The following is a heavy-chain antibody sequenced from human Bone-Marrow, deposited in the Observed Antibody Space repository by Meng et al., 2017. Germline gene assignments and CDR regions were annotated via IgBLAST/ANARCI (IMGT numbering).Heavy chain of an antibody. J-gene: IGHJ4*02. CDR1: GYTFTSYD. V-gene: IGHV1-69*13. CDR3: ARWYYYGSGSYLGFDY. Sequence: SVKVSCKASGYTFTSYDINWVRQAPGQGLEWMGGIIPIFGTANYAQKFQGRVTITADESTSTAYMELSSLRSEDTAVYYCARWYYYGSGSYLGFDYWGQGTLVTVSS. D-gene: IGHD3-10*01. CDR2: IIPIFGTA.